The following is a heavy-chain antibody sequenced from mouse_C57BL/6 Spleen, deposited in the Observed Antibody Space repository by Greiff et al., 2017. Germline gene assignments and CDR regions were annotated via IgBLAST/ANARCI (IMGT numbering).Heavy chain of an antibody. CDR2: IDPETGGT. CDR1: GYTFTDYE. Sequence: QVQLQQYGAELVRPGASVTLSCKASGYTFTDYEMHWVKQTPVHGLEWIGAIDPETGGTAYNQKFKGKAILTADKSSSTAYMELRSLTSEDSAVYYCTRRLLRNAMDYWGQGTSVTVSS. V-gene: IGHV1-15*01. CDR3: TRRLLRNAMDY. J-gene: IGHJ4*01. D-gene: IGHD2-3*01.